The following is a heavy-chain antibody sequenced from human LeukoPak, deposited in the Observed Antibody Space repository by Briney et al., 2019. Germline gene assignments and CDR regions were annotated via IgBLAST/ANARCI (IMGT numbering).Heavy chain of an antibody. CDR1: GFIFNTYG. CDR2: ISSSGSTI. D-gene: IGHD3-10*01. V-gene: IGHV3-48*03. J-gene: IGHJ6*03. CDR3: ARGYGSGSYYLYYYYYYMDV. Sequence: GGSLRLSCAASGFIFNTYGMHWVRQAPGKGLEWVSYISSSGSTIYYADSVKGRFTISRDNAKNSLYLQMNSLRAEDTAVYYCARGYGSGSYYLYYYYYYMDVWGKGTTVTISS.